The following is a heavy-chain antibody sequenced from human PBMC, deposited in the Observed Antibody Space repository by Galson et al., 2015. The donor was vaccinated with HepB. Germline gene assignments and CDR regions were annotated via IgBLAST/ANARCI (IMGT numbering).Heavy chain of an antibody. CDR2: MHYSGKT. J-gene: IGHJ3*01. CDR3: ARQGGGTIFGVVTQRDGFDV. V-gene: IGHV4-39*01. D-gene: IGHD3-3*01. CDR1: GGSVSSTNYY. Sequence: ETLSLTCSVSGGSVSSTNYYWGWIRQPPGKGLEWIGSMHYSGKTYYNTSLKSRVTMSVDVSKNQFSLQLSSVTAADTAVYYCARQGGGTIFGVVTQRDGFDVWGQGTMVTVSS.